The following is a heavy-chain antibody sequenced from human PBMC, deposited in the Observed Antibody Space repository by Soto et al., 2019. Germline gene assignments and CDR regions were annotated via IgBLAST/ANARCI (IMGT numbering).Heavy chain of an antibody. CDR3: VSDRGYGHASVPYS. V-gene: IGHV3-30*03. CDR1: GFTFSSYG. D-gene: IGHD5-18*01. CDR2: ISYDGGLQ. J-gene: IGHJ4*02. Sequence: QAQLVESGGGVVQPGRSLRLSCAASGFTFSSYGMHWVRQAPGTGLERVAVISYDGGLQHYADSVKGRFTISRDNSKSMVLLQMNSLRAEDTAVYYCVSDRGYGHASVPYSWGQGTLVSVSS.